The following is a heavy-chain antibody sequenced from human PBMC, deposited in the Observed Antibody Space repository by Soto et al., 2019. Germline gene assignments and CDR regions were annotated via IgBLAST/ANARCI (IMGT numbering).Heavy chain of an antibody. CDR1: GDSISSGGYY. D-gene: IGHD3-3*01. V-gene: IGHV4-31*03. Sequence: QVQLQESGPGLVKPSQTLSLTCTLSGDSISSGGYYWNWIRRHPGKGLEWIGYIYYSGSTYFNPSLRSRLTIAIDTSKNQFSLRMSSVTAADTAVYYCAIGCSTSFGVVSHHYYHGLYVLGQWTTVTVSS. CDR2: IYYSGST. CDR3: AIGCSTSFGVVSHHYYHGLYV. J-gene: IGHJ6*02.